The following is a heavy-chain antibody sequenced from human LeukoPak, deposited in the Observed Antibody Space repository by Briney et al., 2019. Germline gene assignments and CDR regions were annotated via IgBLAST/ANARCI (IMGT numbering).Heavy chain of an antibody. CDR2: IYYSGST. Sequence: PSETLSLTCTVSGGSISSYYWSWIRQPPGKGLEWIGYIYYSGSTNYNPSLKSRVPISVDTSKTQFSLKPSSVPAADTAVYYCARHVPWADDALDIWGQGTMVTVSS. J-gene: IGHJ3*02. V-gene: IGHV4-59*08. CDR3: ARHVPWADDALDI. CDR1: GGSISSYY. D-gene: IGHD3-10*02.